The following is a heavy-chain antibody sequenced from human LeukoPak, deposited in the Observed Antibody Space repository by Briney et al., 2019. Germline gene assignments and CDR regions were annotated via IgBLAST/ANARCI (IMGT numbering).Heavy chain of an antibody. V-gene: IGHV3-23*01. CDR1: GFILRSYA. J-gene: IGHJ4*02. CDR2: LGISGDYA. D-gene: IGHD3-9*01. Sequence: GGSLRLSCVASGFILRSYAMSWVRQAPGKGLQWVSSLGISGDYACYAASVKGRFTISRDSSKNTLYLQMNSLGDDDTAVYYCARGGGGNSDFLTPYTGASLGFDYWGQGALVTVSS. CDR3: ARGGGGNSDFLTPYTGASLGFDY.